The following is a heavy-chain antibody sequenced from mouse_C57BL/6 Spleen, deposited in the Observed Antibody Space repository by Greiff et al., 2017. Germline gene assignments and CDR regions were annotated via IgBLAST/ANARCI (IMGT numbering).Heavy chain of an antibody. J-gene: IGHJ4*01. V-gene: IGHV1-15*01. Sequence: VKLMESGAELVRPGASVTLSCKASGYTFTDYEMHWVKQTPVHGLEWIGAIDPETGGTAYNQKFKGKAILTADKSSSTAYMELRSLTSEDSAVYYCRIYYDYDGYAMDDWGQGTSVTVSS. D-gene: IGHD2-4*01. CDR1: GYTFTDYE. CDR2: IDPETGGT. CDR3: RIYYDYDGYAMDD.